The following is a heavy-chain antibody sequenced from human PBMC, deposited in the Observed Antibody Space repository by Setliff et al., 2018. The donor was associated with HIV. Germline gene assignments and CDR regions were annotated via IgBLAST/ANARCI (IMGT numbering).Heavy chain of an antibody. CDR2: FIPLPRIA. D-gene: IGHD2-2*01. J-gene: IGHJ6*02. CDR1: GGTFSSYA. CDR3: ARGNAHSTSWFAYYYYHMDV. Sequence: SVKVSCKASGGTFSSYAISWVRQAPGQGLEWMGGFIPLPRIANYPQKFQGRVTITADESMSTAYMELSGLRSEDTAVYYCARGNAHSTSWFAYYYYHMDVWGQGTTVTVSS. V-gene: IGHV1-69*10.